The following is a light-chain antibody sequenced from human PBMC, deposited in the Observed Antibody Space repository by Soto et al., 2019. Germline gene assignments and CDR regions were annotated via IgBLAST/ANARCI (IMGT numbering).Light chain of an antibody. V-gene: IGKV3-15*01. CDR2: GAS. CDR3: QQYNNWPRT. J-gene: IGKJ1*01. CDR1: QSVSSN. Sequence: EIGMPKSPATLSLSPGERATLSCRASQSVSSNLAWYQQKPGQAPRLLIYGASTRATGIPARFSGSGSGTEFTLTISSLQSEDFAVYYCQQYNNWPRTFGQGTKVDIK.